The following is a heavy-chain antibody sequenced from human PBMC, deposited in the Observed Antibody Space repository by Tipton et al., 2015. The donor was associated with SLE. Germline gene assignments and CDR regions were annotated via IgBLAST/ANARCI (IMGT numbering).Heavy chain of an antibody. J-gene: IGHJ3*02. CDR1: GGSFSGYY. Sequence: LRLSCAVYGGSFSGYYWSWIRQPPGKGLEWIGEINHSGSTNYNPSLKSRVTISVDTSKNQFSLKLSSVTAADTAVYYCASYGDYGVGAFDIWGQGTMVTVSS. D-gene: IGHD4-17*01. CDR3: ASYGDYGVGAFDI. CDR2: INHSGST. V-gene: IGHV4-34*01.